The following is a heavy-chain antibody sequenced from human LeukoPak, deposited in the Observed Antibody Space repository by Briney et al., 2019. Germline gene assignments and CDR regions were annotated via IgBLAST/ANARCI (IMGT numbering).Heavy chain of an antibody. V-gene: IGHV4-34*01. CDR2: INHSGST. D-gene: IGHD1-14*01. J-gene: IGHJ5*02. CDR1: GGSFSGYY. CDR3: ARVGDSPNHHNWFDP. Sequence: SETLSLTCAVYGGSFSGYYWSWIRQPPGKGLEWIGEINHSGSTNYNPSLKSRVTISVDTSKNQFSLKLSSVTAADTAVYYCARVGDSPNHHNWFDPWGQGTLVTVSS.